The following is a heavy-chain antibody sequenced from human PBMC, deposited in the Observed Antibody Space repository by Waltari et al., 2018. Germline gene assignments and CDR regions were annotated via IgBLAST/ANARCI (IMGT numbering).Heavy chain of an antibody. CDR1: GYTFTSYD. CDR3: ARGLSYSSSSLSDY. D-gene: IGHD6-6*01. V-gene: IGHV1-8*02. CDR2: MNPNSGKP. J-gene: IGHJ4*02. Sequence: QVQLVQSGAEVKKPGASVKVSCKASGYTFTSYDINWVRQATGQGLEWMGWMNPNSGKPGYAQKFQGRVTMTRNTSISTAYMELSSLRSEDTAVYYCARGLSYSSSSLSDYWGQGTLVTVSS.